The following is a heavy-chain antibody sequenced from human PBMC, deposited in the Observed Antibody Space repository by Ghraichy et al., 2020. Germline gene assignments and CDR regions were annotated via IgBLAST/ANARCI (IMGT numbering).Heavy chain of an antibody. CDR1: GDTFSMFA. V-gene: IGHV1-3*01. J-gene: IGHJ6*02. D-gene: IGHD3-3*01. CDR2: INAGTGNT. CDR3: ARSLVTIFGVPEGGMDV. Sequence: ASVKVSCKASGDTFSMFAIHWVRQAPGQRLEWMGWINAGTGNTKYSQKFQGRVTITTDTSASIVSMELSSLRSEDTAVYYSARSLVTIFGVPEGGMDVWGQGTTVTVSS.